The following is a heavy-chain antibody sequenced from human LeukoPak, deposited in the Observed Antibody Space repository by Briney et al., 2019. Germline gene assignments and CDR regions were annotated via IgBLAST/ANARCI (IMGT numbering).Heavy chain of an antibody. CDR2: IKQDGSEK. CDR1: GFTFSSYW. D-gene: IGHD3-16*01. Sequence: SGGSQRLSCAASGFTFSSYWMSWVRQAPGKGLEWVANIKQDGSEKYYVDSVKGRFTISRDNAKNSLYLQMNSLRAEDTAVYYCARDWGSKVAGPTIDYWGQGTLVTVSS. CDR3: ARDWGSKVAGPTIDY. J-gene: IGHJ4*02. V-gene: IGHV3-7*01.